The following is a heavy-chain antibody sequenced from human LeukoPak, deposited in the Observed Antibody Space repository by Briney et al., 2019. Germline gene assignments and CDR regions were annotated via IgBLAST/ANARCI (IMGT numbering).Heavy chain of an antibody. D-gene: IGHD1-1*01. J-gene: IGHJ6*03. V-gene: IGHV3-74*01. CDR2: INSDGSST. CDR3: ARDLAGGTTGAYYYYMDV. Sequence: PGGSLRLSCAASGFTFSSYWMHWVRQAPGKGLVWVSRINSDGSSTNYADSVKGRFTISRDNAKNTLYLQMNSLRAEDTAVYYCARDLAGGTTGAYYYYMDVWGKGTTVTVSS. CDR1: GFTFSSYW.